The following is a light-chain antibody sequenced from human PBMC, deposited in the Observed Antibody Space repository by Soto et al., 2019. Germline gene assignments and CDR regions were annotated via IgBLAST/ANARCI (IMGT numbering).Light chain of an antibody. V-gene: IGLV2-8*01. CDR2: EVS. Sequence: QSVLTQPPSASGSPGQSVTISCTGTSSDVGGYNYVSWYQQHPGKAPKVMIYEVSKRPSGVPDRFSGSKSGNTASLTVSGLQAEDEADYYCSSYAGSNNLGVFGNGTKVTVL. J-gene: IGLJ1*01. CDR1: SSDVGGYNY. CDR3: SSYAGSNNLGV.